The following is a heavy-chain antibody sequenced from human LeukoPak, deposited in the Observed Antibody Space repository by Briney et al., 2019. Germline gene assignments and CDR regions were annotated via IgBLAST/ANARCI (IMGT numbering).Heavy chain of an antibody. J-gene: IGHJ4*02. V-gene: IGHV4-34*01. Sequence: SETLSLTCAVYGGSFSGYYWSWIRQPPGKGLEWIGEINHSGSTNYNPSLKSRVTISVDTSKNQFSLKLSSVTAADTAVYYCARGLEDTYSNYGEVDYWGQGTLVTVSS. D-gene: IGHD4-11*01. CDR3: ARGLEDTYSNYGEVDY. CDR1: GGSFSGYY. CDR2: INHSGST.